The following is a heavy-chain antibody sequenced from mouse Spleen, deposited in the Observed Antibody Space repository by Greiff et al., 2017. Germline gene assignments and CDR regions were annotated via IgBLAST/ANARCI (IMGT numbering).Heavy chain of an antibody. CDR2: INPSSGYT. D-gene: IGHD2-5*01. CDR3: ARGDSNYDY. V-gene: IGHV1-4*01. Sequence: VHLVESGAELARPGASVKMSCKASGYTFTSYTMHWVKQRPGQGLEWIGYINPSSGYTKYNQKFKDKATLTADKSSSTAYMQLSSLTSEDSAVYYCARGDSNYDYWGQGTTLTVSS. CDR1: GYTFTSYT. J-gene: IGHJ2*01.